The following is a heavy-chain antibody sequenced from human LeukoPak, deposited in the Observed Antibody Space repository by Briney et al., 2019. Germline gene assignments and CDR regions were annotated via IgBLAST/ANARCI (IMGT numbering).Heavy chain of an antibody. D-gene: IGHD2-2*01. V-gene: IGHV3-53*01. CDR1: GFTVSSNY. CDR2: LYSGDGA. J-gene: IGHJ4*02. Sequence: PGGSPGLSCAASGFTVSSNYISWVRQAPGKGLEWVSVLYSGDGAYYADSVKGRFSISRDNSKNTLYLQMNSLRAEDTAVYYCASGARRTSCLDYWGQGTLVTVSS. CDR3: ASGARRTSCLDY.